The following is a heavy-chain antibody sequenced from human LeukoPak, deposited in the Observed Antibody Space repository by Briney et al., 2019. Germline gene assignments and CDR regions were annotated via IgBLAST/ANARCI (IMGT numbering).Heavy chain of an antibody. CDR1: GGTFSSYT. J-gene: IGHJ5*02. CDR2: IIPILGIE. V-gene: IGHV1-69*02. D-gene: IGHD3-3*01. CDR3: ARSITIFGVAQSFGL. Sequence: GASVKLSCKASGGTFSSYTISWLRQAPGQGLEWMGRIIPILGIENYAQKFQGRVTITADKSTSTAYMELSSLRSEDTAVYYCARSITIFGVAQSFGLGGRETLISVSS.